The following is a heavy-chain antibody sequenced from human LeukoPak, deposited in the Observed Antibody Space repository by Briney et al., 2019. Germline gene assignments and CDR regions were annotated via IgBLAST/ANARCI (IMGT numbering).Heavy chain of an antibody. J-gene: IGHJ6*03. Sequence: GASVKVSCKASGGTFSSYAISWVRQAPGQGLEWMGGIIPIFGTANYAQKLQGRVTITADESTSTAYMELSSLRSEDTAVYYCARGDGSSPVGYYYYMDVWGKGTTVTISS. D-gene: IGHD6-13*01. CDR3: ARGDGSSPVGYYYYMDV. CDR2: IIPIFGTA. V-gene: IGHV1-69*13. CDR1: GGTFSSYA.